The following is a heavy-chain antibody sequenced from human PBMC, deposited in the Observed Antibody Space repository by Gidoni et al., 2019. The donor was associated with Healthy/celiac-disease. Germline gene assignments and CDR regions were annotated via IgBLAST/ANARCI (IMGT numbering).Heavy chain of an antibody. V-gene: IGHV4-4*02. J-gene: IGHJ6*02. CDR1: GGSISSSNW. CDR3: ARWRTLNDQRHYYGMDV. CDR2: ISHSGST. Sequence: QVQLQESGPGLVKPSGTLSLTCAVSGGSISSSNWWSWVRQPPGKGLEWIGEISHSGSTNYHPSLKSRVTISVDKSKNQFSLKLSSVTAADTAVYYCARWRTLNDQRHYYGMDVWGQGTTVTVSS. D-gene: IGHD1-1*01.